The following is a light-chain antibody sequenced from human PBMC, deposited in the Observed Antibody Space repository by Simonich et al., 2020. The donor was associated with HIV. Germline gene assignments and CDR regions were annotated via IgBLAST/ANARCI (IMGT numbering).Light chain of an antibody. CDR2: WAS. V-gene: IGKV4-1*01. Sequence: DIVMTQSPDSLAVSLGERAPINCKSSQSVLYSSNNKNYLAWYQQKPGPPPNLLIYWASTRESGVPDRFRGSGSGTDFTLTISSLQAEDVAVYYCQQYYSTPLTFGGGTKVEIE. CDR1: QSVLYSSNNKNY. CDR3: QQYYSTPLT. J-gene: IGKJ4*01.